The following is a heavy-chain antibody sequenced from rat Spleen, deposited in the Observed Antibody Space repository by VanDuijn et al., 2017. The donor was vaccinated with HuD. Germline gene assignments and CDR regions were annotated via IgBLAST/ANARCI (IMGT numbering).Heavy chain of an antibody. Sequence: EVQLVESGGGLVQPGGSLKLSCAASGFTFSDYYMAWVRQAPTRGLEWVAYISYDGGSTYYRDSVKGRFTISRDNAKSTLYLQMDSLRSEDTATYYCARQNWPYYFDYWGQGVMVTVSS. V-gene: IGHV5-7*01. J-gene: IGHJ2*01. CDR3: ARQNWPYYFDY. CDR1: GFTFSDYY. D-gene: IGHD5-1*01. CDR2: ISYDGGST.